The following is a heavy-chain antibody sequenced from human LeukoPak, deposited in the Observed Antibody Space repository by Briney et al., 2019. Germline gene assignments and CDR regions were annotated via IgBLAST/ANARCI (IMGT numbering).Heavy chain of an antibody. CDR1: GGTISSGLYS. V-gene: IGHV4-30-2*01. Sequence: SETLSLTCDVSGGTISSGLYSWSWIRQPLGEGLEWIGYIYHTGSTYYNPSLKSRVTISVDTSKNQFSLRLSSVTAADTAVYYCARLQYCSGTSCYWFDPWGQGTLDTVSS. D-gene: IGHD2-2*01. CDR2: IYHTGST. CDR3: ARLQYCSGTSCYWFDP. J-gene: IGHJ5*02.